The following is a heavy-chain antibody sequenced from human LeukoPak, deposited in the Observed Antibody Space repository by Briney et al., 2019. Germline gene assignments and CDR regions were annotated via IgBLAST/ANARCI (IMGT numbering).Heavy chain of an antibody. CDR3: ARERGGGYSSSWDATKAFDI. Sequence: SVKVSCKASGGTFSSYAISWVRQAPGQGLEWMGGIIPIFGTANYAQKFQGRVTITADESTSTAYMELSSLRSEDTAVYYCARERGGGYSSSWDATKAFDIWAKGQWSPSLQ. V-gene: IGHV1-69*13. CDR2: IIPIFGTA. D-gene: IGHD6-13*01. CDR1: GGTFSSYA. J-gene: IGHJ3*02.